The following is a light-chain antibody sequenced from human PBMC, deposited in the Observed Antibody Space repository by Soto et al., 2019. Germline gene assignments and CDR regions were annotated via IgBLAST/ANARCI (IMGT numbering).Light chain of an antibody. CDR3: ASWDDNVSGMV. Sequence: QSVLTQPPSASGTPGQRVTISCSGGSSNIGNNYVFWYQQLPETAPKLLIHRNVQRPSGVPDRFSGSKSATSASLAISGLRSEDEGDYYCASWDDNVSGMVFGGGTKLTVL. CDR2: RNV. CDR1: SSNIGNNY. J-gene: IGLJ2*01. V-gene: IGLV1-47*01.